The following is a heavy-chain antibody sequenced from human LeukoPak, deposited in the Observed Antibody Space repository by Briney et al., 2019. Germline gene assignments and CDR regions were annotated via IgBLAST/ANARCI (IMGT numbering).Heavy chain of an antibody. CDR1: GGSFSGYY. CDR3: ARVKTSTRITIFGVVIIHYYFGY. V-gene: IGHV4-34*01. Sequence: PSETLSLTCAVYGGSFSGYYWSWIRQPPGKGLEWIGEINHSGSTNYNPSLKSRVTISVDTSKNQFSLKLSSVTAADTAVYYCARVKTSTRITIFGVVIIHYYFGYWGQGTLVTVSS. CDR2: INHSGST. D-gene: IGHD3-3*01. J-gene: IGHJ4*02.